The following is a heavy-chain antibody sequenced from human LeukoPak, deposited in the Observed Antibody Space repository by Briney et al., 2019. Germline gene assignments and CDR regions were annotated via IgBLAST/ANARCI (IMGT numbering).Heavy chain of an antibody. D-gene: IGHD3-22*01. Sequence: PGGSLRLSCAASGFTFDDYGMSWVRQAPGKGLEWVSGINWSGGSTGYADSVKGRFTISRDNAKNSLYLQMNSLRAEDTALYYCAREVLMIVVPKVWFDPWGQGTLVTVSS. CDR2: INWSGGST. V-gene: IGHV3-20*04. CDR3: AREVLMIVVPKVWFDP. CDR1: GFTFDDYG. J-gene: IGHJ5*02.